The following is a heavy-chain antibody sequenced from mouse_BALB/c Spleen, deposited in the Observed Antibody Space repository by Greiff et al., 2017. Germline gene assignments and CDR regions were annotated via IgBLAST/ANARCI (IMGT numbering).Heavy chain of an antibody. CDR1: GFTFSSYA. D-gene: IGHD1-3*01. V-gene: IGHV5-9-4*01. CDR2: ISSGGSYT. Sequence: EVQLQESGGGLVKPGGSLKLSCAASGFTFSSYAMSWVRQSPEKRLEWVAEISSGGSYTYYPDTVTGRFTISRDNAKNTLYLEMSSLRSEDTAMYYCARDRSSYAMDYWGQGTSVTVSS. J-gene: IGHJ4*01. CDR3: ARDRSSYAMDY.